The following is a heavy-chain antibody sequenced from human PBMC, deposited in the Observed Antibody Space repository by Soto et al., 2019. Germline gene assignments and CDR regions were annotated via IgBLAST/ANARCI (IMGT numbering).Heavy chain of an antibody. J-gene: IGHJ4*02. CDR1: GFTFSSYG. Sequence: QVQLVESGGGVVQPGRSLRLSCAASGFTFSSYGMHWVRQAPGKGLEWVAVIWYDGSNKYYADSVKGRFTISRDNSKNTLYLQMNSLRAEDTAVYYCARDLGSSSSGVDYWGQGTLVTASS. D-gene: IGHD6-6*01. CDR2: IWYDGSNK. CDR3: ARDLGSSSSGVDY. V-gene: IGHV3-33*01.